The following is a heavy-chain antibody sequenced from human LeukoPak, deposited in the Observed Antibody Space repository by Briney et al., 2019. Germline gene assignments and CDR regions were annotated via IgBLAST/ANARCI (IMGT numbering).Heavy chain of an antibody. D-gene: IGHD4-17*01. Sequence: SGGSLRLSCTTPKFNFHNYGLNWVRQAPGKGLEWVSAISGSGGSTYYADSVKGRFTISRDNSKNTLYLQMNSLRAEDTAVYYCAKDPYYGDLGDAFDIWGQGTMVTVSS. CDR1: KFNFHNYG. CDR3: AKDPYYGDLGDAFDI. V-gene: IGHV3-23*01. J-gene: IGHJ3*02. CDR2: ISGSGGST.